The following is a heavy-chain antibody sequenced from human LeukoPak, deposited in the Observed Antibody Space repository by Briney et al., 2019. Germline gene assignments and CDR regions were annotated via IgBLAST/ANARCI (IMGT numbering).Heavy chain of an antibody. V-gene: IGHV4-61*01. J-gene: IGHJ4*02. CDR1: GGSFSSGSYY. CDR2: IYYSGST. Sequence: SETLSLTCTVSGGSFSSGSYYWSWIRQPPGKGLEWIGYIYYSGSTNYNPSLKSRVTISVDTSKNQFSLKLSSVTAADTAAYYCARDRGELDYWGQGTLVTVSS. CDR3: ARDRGELDY. D-gene: IGHD3-10*01.